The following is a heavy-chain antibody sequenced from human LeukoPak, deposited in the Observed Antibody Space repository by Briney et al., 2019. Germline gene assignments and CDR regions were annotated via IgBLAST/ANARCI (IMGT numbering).Heavy chain of an antibody. CDR1: GYTFTSYY. D-gene: IGHD3-10*01. CDR3: ARDLANYGSGTVYYYYMDV. CDR2: ISAYNGNT. J-gene: IGHJ6*03. Sequence: ASVKVSCKASGYTFTSYYMHWVRQAPGQGLEWMGWISAYNGNTNHAQKLQGRVTMTTDTSTSTAYMELRSLRSDDTAVYYCARDLANYGSGTVYYYYMDVWGKGTTVTISS. V-gene: IGHV1-18*04.